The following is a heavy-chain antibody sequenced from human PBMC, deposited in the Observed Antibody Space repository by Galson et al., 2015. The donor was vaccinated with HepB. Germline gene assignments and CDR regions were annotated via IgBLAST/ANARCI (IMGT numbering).Heavy chain of an antibody. CDR2: INAGNGNT. V-gene: IGHV1-3*01. CDR1: GYTFTSYA. J-gene: IGHJ4*02. CDR3: AREGGKYSGSYMLYY. Sequence: SVKVSCKASGYTFTSYAMHWVRQAPGQRLEWMGWINAGNGNTKYSQKFQGRVTITRDTSASTAYMELSSLRSEDTAVYYCAREGGKYSGSYMLYYWGQGTLVTVSS. D-gene: IGHD1-26*01.